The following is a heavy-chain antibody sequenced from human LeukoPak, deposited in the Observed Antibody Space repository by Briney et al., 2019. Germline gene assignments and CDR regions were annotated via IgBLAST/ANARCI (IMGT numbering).Heavy chain of an antibody. CDR3: ASEGGDGCKQAGYLYYFDY. J-gene: IGHJ4*02. V-gene: IGHV1-69*04. D-gene: IGHD5-24*01. Sequence: SVKVSCKASGGTFSSYAISWVRQAPGQGLEWMGRIIPILGIANYAQKFQGRVTITADKSTSTAYMELSSLRSEDTAVYYCASEGGDGCKQAGYLYYFDYWGQGTLVTVSS. CDR1: GGTFSSYA. CDR2: IIPILGIA.